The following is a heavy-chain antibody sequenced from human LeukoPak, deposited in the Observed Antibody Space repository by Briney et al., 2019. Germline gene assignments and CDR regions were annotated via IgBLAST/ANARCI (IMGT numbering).Heavy chain of an antibody. Sequence: PSETLSLTCTVSGGSIRSYYWSWIRQPPGKGLEWIGYIYYSGSTNYNPSLKSRVTISVDTSKNQFSLKLSSVTAADTAVYYCARLDSGSSLGHWGQGTLVTVSS. CDR1: GGSIRSYY. D-gene: IGHD1-26*01. V-gene: IGHV4-59*01. CDR2: IYYSGST. CDR3: ARLDSGSSLGH. J-gene: IGHJ4*02.